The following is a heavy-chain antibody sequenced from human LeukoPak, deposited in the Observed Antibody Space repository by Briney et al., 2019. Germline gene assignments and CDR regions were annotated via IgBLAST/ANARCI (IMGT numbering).Heavy chain of an antibody. CDR2: IYYRGNT. Sequence: SETLSLTCSVSGGSISSTNYYWGWIRQPPGKGLEWIGSIYYRGNTYYNPSLKSRVTISVDTSKNQFSLKLSSVTAADTAVYYCARHGAVGSSTSDLDYWGQGTLVTVSS. CDR1: GGSISSTNYY. CDR3: ARHGAVGSSTSDLDY. D-gene: IGHD2-2*01. V-gene: IGHV4-39*01. J-gene: IGHJ4*02.